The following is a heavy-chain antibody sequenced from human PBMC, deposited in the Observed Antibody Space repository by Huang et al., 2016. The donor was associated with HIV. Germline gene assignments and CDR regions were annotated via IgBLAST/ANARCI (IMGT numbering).Heavy chain of an antibody. D-gene: IGHD1-26*01. J-gene: IGHJ4*02. Sequence: QVRLRESGPGLVKPSQTLSLTCTVSGGSRSSGNYYWTWIRQPAGKGLEWIGHIYPVGSTNYSPSLKSRISISLDTSKNQFSLRLRSVTAAETAVYYCARSYAGTIWDSGRDYFDYWGQGILVTVSS. V-gene: IGHV4-61*09. CDR3: ARSYAGTIWDSGRDYFDY. CDR2: IYPVGST. CDR1: GGSRSSGNYY.